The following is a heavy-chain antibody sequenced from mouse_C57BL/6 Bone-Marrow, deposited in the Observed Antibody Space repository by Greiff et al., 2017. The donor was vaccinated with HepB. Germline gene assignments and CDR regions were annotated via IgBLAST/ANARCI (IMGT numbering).Heavy chain of an antibody. CDR1: GFTFSDYG. Sequence: EVKLVESGGGLVKPGGSLKLSCAASGFTFSDYGMHWVRQAPEKGLEWVAYISSGSSTIYYADTVKGRFTISRDNAKNTIVLQLTRLRAGETAREEGERRGRREEGRKGEEREEGGEGGGGGGEGESRGLRNVLEIERDV. CDR2: ISSGSSTI. J-gene: IGHJ1*01. V-gene: IGHV5-17*01. D-gene: IGHD1-1*01. CDR3: ERRGRREEGRKGEEREEGGEGGGGGGEGESRGLRNVLEIERDV.